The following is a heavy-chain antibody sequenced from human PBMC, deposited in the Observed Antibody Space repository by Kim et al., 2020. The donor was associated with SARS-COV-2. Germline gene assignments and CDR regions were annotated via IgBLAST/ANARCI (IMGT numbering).Heavy chain of an antibody. CDR3: AGGVRGVIITWDDAFDI. Sequence: SETLSLTCAVSGGSISSSNWWSWVRQPPGKGLEWIGEIYHSGSTNYNPSLKSRVTISVDKSKNQFSLKLSSVTAADTAVYYCAGGVRGVIITWDDAFDIWGQGTMVTVSS. J-gene: IGHJ3*02. V-gene: IGHV4-4*02. D-gene: IGHD3-10*01. CDR1: GGSISSSNW. CDR2: IYHSGST.